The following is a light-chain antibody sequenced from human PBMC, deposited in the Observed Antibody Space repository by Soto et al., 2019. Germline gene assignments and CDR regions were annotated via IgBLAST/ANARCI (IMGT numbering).Light chain of an antibody. V-gene: IGKV3-11*01. Sequence: EIVLTQSPATLSLSPGERASISCRASQSVSSYLAWFQQKPGQAPRLLIYDASHRATGIAARFSGSGSGTDFTLTISSLEPEDFATYYCQQHTNWPPSITFGQGTRLEIK. CDR1: QSVSSY. CDR2: DAS. J-gene: IGKJ5*01. CDR3: QQHTNWPPSIT.